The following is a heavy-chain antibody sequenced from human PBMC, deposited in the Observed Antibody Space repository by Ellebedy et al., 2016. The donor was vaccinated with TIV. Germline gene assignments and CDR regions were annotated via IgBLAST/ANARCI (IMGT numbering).Heavy chain of an antibody. D-gene: IGHD3-10*01. J-gene: IGHJ5*01. CDR2: IDYSGYT. Sequence: PSETLSLTCTVSAGSIASGGYINWGWIRQPPGKGLEWIGSIDYSGYTYHNPSLKNHITMSVDTSKNQFSLTLTSVTAADTAVYYCARHWGNYGSGSFNWFDSWGQGTLVTFSS. CDR1: AGSIASGGYIN. CDR3: ARHWGNYGSGSFNWFDS. V-gene: IGHV4-39*01.